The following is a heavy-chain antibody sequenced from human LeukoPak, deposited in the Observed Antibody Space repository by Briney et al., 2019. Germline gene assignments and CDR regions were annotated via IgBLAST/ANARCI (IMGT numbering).Heavy chain of an antibody. CDR2: IYYSGST. CDR1: GGSISSYY. CDR3: ARGQGDYGGFDI. J-gene: IGHJ3*02. V-gene: IGHV4-59*01. D-gene: IGHD4-17*01. Sequence: SGPTLVNPSETLSLTCTVSGGSISSYYWSWIRQPPGKGLEWIGYIYYSGSTNYNPSLKSRVTISVDTSKNQFSLKLSSVTAADTAVYYCARGQGDYGGFDIWGQGTMVTVSS.